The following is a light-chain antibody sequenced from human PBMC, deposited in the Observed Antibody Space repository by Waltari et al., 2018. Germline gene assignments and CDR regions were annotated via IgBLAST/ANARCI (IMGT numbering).Light chain of an antibody. Sequence: SCRASQSVIKYLAWYQQKPGHAPRLLIYHASTRAAGIPDRFSGSGYGTDFSLTISRLEAEDFAVYYCQHYVSLPATFGQGTKVEIK. CDR2: HAS. CDR1: QSVIKY. V-gene: IGKV3-20*01. J-gene: IGKJ1*01. CDR3: QHYVSLPAT.